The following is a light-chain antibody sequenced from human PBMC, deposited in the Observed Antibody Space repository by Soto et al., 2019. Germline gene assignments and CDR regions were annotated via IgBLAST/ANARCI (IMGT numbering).Light chain of an antibody. CDR3: QQLNSYPF. CDR2: AAS. V-gene: IGKV1-9*01. Sequence: IQLTQSPSSLSASVGDRVTITCRASQGISSYLAWYQQKPGQAPKLRIYAASTLQSGVPSRFSGRGSGPDFTLTISSLQPEDFATYYCQQLNSYPFFGGGTKVEIK. J-gene: IGKJ4*01. CDR1: QGISSY.